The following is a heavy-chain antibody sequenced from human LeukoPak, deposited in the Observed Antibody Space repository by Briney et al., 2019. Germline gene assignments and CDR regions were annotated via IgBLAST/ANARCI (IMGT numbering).Heavy chain of an antibody. J-gene: IGHJ4*02. CDR1: GYTLTELS. V-gene: IGHV1-24*01. CDR3: ARGADYYDSSGYYFAYYAEFDY. D-gene: IGHD3-22*01. CDR2: FDPEDGET. Sequence: GASVKVSCKVSGYTLTELSMHWVRQAPGKGLEWMGGFDPEDGETIYAQKFQGRVTMTEDTSTDTAYMELSSLRSGDTAVYYCARGADYYDSSGYYFAYYAEFDYWGQGTLVTVSS.